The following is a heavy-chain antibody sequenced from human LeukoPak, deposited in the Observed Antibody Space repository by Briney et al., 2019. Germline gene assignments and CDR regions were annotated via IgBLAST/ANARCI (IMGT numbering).Heavy chain of an antibody. V-gene: IGHV3-74*01. CDR2: ITNDGSST. CDR3: AKFASTTCCQSAFDI. D-gene: IGHD2-2*01. J-gene: IGHJ3*02. CDR1: GLTFSSHW. Sequence: GGSLRLSCAASGLTFSSHWMHWVRQAPGKGLVWVSRITNDGSSTTYADSVKGRFTISRDISKNTLYLQMNSLRAVDTAVYYCAKFASTTCCQSAFDIWGQGTMVTVSS.